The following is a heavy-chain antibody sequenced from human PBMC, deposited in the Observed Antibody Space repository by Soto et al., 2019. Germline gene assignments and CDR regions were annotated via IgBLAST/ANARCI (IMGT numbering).Heavy chain of an antibody. CDR3: AKARGYSSGYTAFDY. Sequence: GGSLRLSCAASGFAFSGFGMHWVRQAPGKGLAWVAVISYDGSKKYYADSVKGRFTISKDTSTNTLYLQMNSLRTEDAAVYYCAKARGYSSGYTAFDYWGQGALVTVSS. CDR2: ISYDGSKK. CDR1: GFAFSGFG. V-gene: IGHV3-30*18. D-gene: IGHD5-18*01. J-gene: IGHJ4*02.